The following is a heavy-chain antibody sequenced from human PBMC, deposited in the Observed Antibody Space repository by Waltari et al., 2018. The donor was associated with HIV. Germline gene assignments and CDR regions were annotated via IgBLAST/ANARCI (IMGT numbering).Heavy chain of an antibody. CDR3: FYYSNTESYGLDV. J-gene: IGHJ6*02. V-gene: IGHV1-2*06. D-gene: IGHD3-22*01. CDR2: INPKSGVT. Sequence: SVKVSCKASGYTFTAHYIHWVRQAPGQGLEWMGRINPKSGVTHYAQKFQDRVTVTRDTSITTAYMELSSLRSDDTARYFCFYYSNTESYGLDVWGQGTTVTVSS. CDR1: GYTFTAHY.